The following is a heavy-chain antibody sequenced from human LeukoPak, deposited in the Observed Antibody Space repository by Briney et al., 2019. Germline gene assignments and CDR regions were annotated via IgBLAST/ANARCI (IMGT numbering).Heavy chain of an antibody. V-gene: IGHV5-51*01. CDR3: VRSPAVGYDRPGLYFYYVDV. D-gene: IGHD2-2*01. Sequence: GESLKISCKGSGYIFTNDWIGWVRQMPGKGLEWMGIVYPGDSGTRYSPSFEGQVTISADKSINTGYLQWSSLKASDTAIYYCVRSPAVGYDRPGLYFYYVDVWGKGTPVTVSS. J-gene: IGHJ6*03. CDR1: GYIFTNDW. CDR2: VYPGDSGT.